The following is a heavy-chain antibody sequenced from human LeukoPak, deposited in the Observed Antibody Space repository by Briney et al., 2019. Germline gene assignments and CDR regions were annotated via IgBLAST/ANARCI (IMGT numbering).Heavy chain of an antibody. J-gene: IGHJ4*02. D-gene: IGHD6-19*01. CDR2: IGIRGDT. Sequence: GGSLRLSCAASGFTFIDYDMHWVRQVIGKGLEWVSAIGIRGDTHYSGSVKGRFTISRENAESSLYLQMNSLRAEDTAVYYCVRGGIQVSGIDEFDYWGQGPLVTVSS. V-gene: IGHV3-13*01. CDR1: GFTFIDYD. CDR3: VRGGIQVSGIDEFDY.